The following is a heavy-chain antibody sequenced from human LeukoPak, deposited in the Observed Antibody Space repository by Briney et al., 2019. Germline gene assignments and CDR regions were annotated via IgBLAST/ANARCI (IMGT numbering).Heavy chain of an antibody. CDR2: ISYDGSNK. J-gene: IGHJ4*02. D-gene: IGHD3-10*01. Sequence: PGGSLRLSCAASGFTFSSYAMHWVRQAPGKGLEWVAVISYDGSNKYYADSVKGRFTISRDNSKNTLYLQMNSLRAEDTAVYYCARPYYYLPLGSDLDYWGQGTLVTVSS. V-gene: IGHV3-30-3*01. CDR1: GFTFSSYA. CDR3: ARPYYYLPLGSDLDY.